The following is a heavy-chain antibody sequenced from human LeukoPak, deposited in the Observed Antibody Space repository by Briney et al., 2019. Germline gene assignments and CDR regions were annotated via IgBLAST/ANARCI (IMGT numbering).Heavy chain of an antibody. CDR3: ARGAPGWVVPSYMDV. Sequence: RTGGSLRLSCGGSGFFFSDYHMNWTRQAPGKGLESVAYISASGTIFYQADSVRGRFTVSRDNANNSLFLQMDSLRAEDTAVYYCARGAPGWVVPSYMDVWGRGTTVIVSS. D-gene: IGHD6-19*01. CDR2: ISASGTIF. J-gene: IGHJ6*03. CDR1: GFFFSDYH. V-gene: IGHV3-11*01.